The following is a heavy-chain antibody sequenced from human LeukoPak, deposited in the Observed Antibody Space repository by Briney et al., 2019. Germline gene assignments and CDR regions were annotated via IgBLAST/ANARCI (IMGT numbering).Heavy chain of an antibody. J-gene: IGHJ3*02. CDR1: GGSISSGGYY. Sequence: SETLSLTCTVSGGSISSGGYYWSWIRQHPGKGLEWIGYIYYSGSTYYNPSLKGRVTISVDTSKNQFSLKLSSVTAADTAVYYCARLSAETILRYFDWQPEGGAFDIWGQGTMVTVSS. CDR3: ARLSAETILRYFDWQPEGGAFDI. V-gene: IGHV4-31*03. D-gene: IGHD3-9*01. CDR2: IYYSGST.